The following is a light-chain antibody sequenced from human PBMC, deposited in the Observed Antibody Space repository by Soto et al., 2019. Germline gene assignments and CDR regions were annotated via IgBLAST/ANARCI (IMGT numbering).Light chain of an antibody. CDR1: SSDVGGYNY. CDR2: DVS. J-gene: IGLJ1*01. Sequence: QSVLTQPASVSGSPGQSITISCTGTSSDVGGYNYVSWYQQHPGKAPKLMIYDVSNRPSGVSNRFSGSKSGNTASLTISGLQAEDEADYYCGSYTNSSTRYVFGTGTKDTDL. CDR3: GSYTNSSTRYV. V-gene: IGLV2-14*01.